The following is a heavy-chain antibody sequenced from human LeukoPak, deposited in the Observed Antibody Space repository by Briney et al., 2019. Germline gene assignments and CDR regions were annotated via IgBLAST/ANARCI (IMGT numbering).Heavy chain of an antibody. CDR2: NYHSGST. Sequence: SETLSLTCTVSGGSISTYYYWSWIRQPPGKGLEWIGYNYHSGSTYYNPSLKSRVTISVDRSKNQFSLKLSSVTAADTAVYYCARVTRDYYDSSGYALTWFDPWGQGTLVTVSS. J-gene: IGHJ5*02. CDR3: ARVTRDYYDSSGYALTWFDP. V-gene: IGHV4-59*12. D-gene: IGHD3-22*01. CDR1: GGSISTYYY.